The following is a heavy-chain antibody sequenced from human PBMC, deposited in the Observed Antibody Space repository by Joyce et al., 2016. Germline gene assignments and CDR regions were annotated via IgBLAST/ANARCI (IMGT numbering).Heavy chain of an antibody. CDR1: GEAFSDYY. Sequence: QVQLQQRGAGLLKPSETLSLTCAVYGEAFSDYYWSWIRQPPGKGLEWIGEIDRTGNTNSNPSLKSRVAISVDTSKNYCSLKLNAVTAADTAVYYCARGRSSGRPFDAFNIWGQGTIVTVSS. CDR2: IDRTGNT. J-gene: IGHJ3*02. D-gene: IGHD6-19*01. V-gene: IGHV4-34*01. CDR3: ARGRSSGRPFDAFNI.